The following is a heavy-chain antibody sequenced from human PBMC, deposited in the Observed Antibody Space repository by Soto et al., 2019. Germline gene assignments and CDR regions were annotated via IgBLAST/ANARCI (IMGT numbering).Heavy chain of an antibody. CDR2: IDHSGNT. J-gene: IGHJ6*02. CDR3: AGGVIIIATGHYYGMDV. Sequence: QVQLQESGPGLVKPSQTLSLTCTVSGGSISSGNYYWSWIRQPPGKGLEWIGYIDHSGNTYYNPSLKSRVTISVDTSKNQFSLNLRSVTAADTAVYYCAGGVIIIATGHYYGMDVWGQGTTVTVSS. V-gene: IGHV4-30-4*01. D-gene: IGHD3-3*01. CDR1: GGSISSGNYY.